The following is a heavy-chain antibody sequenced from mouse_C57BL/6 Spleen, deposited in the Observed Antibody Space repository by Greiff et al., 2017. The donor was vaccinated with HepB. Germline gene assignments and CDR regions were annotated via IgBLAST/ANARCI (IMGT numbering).Heavy chain of an antibody. Sequence: EVQLQQSGPELVKPGASVKISCKASGYTFTDYYMNWVKQSHGKSLEWIGDINPNNGGTSYNQKFKGKATLTVDKSSSTAYMELRSLTSEDSAVYYCAPYYFDYWGQGTTLTVSS. CDR1: GYTFTDYY. J-gene: IGHJ2*01. V-gene: IGHV1-26*01. CDR3: APYYFDY. CDR2: INPNNGGT.